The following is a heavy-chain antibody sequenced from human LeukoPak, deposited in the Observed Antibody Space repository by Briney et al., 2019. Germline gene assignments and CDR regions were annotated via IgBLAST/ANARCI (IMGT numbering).Heavy chain of an antibody. V-gene: IGHV3-30*04. CDR1: GFTFSNHG. J-gene: IGHJ4*02. CDR3: ARDHSGNYCFDY. D-gene: IGHD1-26*01. Sequence: GRSLRLSCVASGFTFSNHGMHWVRQAPGKGLEWVALISYDGSKRYHADSVKGRFTISRDDSKNTLYLQMNSLTAEDTALYYCARDHSGNYCFDYWGQGTLVTVSS. CDR2: ISYDGSKR.